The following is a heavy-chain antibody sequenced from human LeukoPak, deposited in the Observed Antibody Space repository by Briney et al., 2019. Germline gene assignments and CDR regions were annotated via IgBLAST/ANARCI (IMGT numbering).Heavy chain of an antibody. D-gene: IGHD6-13*01. J-gene: IGHJ4*02. CDR2: INWTGGST. CDR1: GFTFDDYG. Sequence: GGSLRLSCAASGFTFDDYGMSWVRQVPGKGLELVSGINWTGGSTAYVDSVKGRFTISRDISKNSLYLQMDSLRVEDTGLYHCARGGQYSSFDYWGQGTLVTVSS. V-gene: IGHV3-20*01. CDR3: ARGGQYSSFDY.